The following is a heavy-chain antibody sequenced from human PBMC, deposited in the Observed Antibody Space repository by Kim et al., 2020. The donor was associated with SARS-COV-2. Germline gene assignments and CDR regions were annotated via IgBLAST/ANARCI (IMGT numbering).Heavy chain of an antibody. Sequence: SETLSLTCTVSGGSISSYYWSWIRQPPGKGLEWIGYIYYSGSTNYNPSLKSRVTISVDTSKNQFSLKLSAVTAADTAVYYCARHSGRSGRWELPGGLDYWGQGTLVTVSS. CDR2: IYYSGST. D-gene: IGHD1-26*01. CDR3: ARHSGRSGRWELPGGLDY. CDR1: GGSISSYY. V-gene: IGHV4-59*01. J-gene: IGHJ4*02.